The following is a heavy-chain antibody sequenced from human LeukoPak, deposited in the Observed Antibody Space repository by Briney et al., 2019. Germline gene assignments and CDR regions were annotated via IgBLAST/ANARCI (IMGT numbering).Heavy chain of an antibody. CDR2: IYHSGST. CDR3: AREYSSSWYVFFDY. Sequence: SETLSLTCTVSGYSISSGYYWGWIRQPPGKGLEWIGSIYHSGSTYYNPSLKSRVTMSVDTSKNQFSLKLSSVTAADTAVYYCAREYSSSWYVFFDYWGQGTLVTVSS. J-gene: IGHJ4*02. D-gene: IGHD6-13*01. V-gene: IGHV4-38-2*02. CDR1: GYSISSGYY.